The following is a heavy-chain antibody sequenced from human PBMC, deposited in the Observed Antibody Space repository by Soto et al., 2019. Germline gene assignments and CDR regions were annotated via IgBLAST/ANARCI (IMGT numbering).Heavy chain of an antibody. CDR2: IYWDDDR. CDR3: ARKYYDTLTGLPYSLSD. J-gene: IGHJ4*02. V-gene: IGHV2-5*02. CDR1: GFSLSTSGMG. D-gene: IGHD3-9*01. Sequence: QVTLKEAGPTLLKPTQTLTLTGTFSGFSLSTSGMGVGCIRQPPGKALEWLAHIYWDDDRRHSLSLKSRLTITEDTSKKQVVLTLTIMCPVYTATYYCARKYYDTLTGLPYSLSDWGQGTLVTVSS.